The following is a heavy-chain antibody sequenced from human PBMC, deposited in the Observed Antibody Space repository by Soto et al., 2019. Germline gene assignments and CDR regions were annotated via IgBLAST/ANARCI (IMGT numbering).Heavy chain of an antibody. CDR3: VRQQSGGRYFDY. CDR2: IYWDGDD. Sequence: QITLKESGPTLVKPTQTLTMTCTVSGFSVSTRGVGVGWIRQPPGKALEWVALIYWDGDDRYSPSLKSRLTITKDTAKNLVVLTMTNMDPADTATYYCVRQQSGGRYFDYWGQGSLVTVSS. V-gene: IGHV2-5*02. J-gene: IGHJ4*02. CDR1: GFSVSTRGVG. D-gene: IGHD3-10*01.